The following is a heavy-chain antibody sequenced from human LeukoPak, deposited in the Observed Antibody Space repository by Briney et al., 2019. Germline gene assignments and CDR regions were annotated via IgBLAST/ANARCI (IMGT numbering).Heavy chain of an antibody. Sequence: GASVKVCCKASGGTFSSYAISWVRQAPGQGLEWMGGIIPIFGTANYAQKFQGRVTITADESTSTAYMELSSLRSEDTAVYYCASSSYYYDSSGYYFSGMDVWGQGTAVTVSS. CDR1: GGTFSSYA. CDR3: ASSSYYYDSSGYYFSGMDV. D-gene: IGHD3-22*01. CDR2: IIPIFGTA. V-gene: IGHV1-69*13. J-gene: IGHJ6*02.